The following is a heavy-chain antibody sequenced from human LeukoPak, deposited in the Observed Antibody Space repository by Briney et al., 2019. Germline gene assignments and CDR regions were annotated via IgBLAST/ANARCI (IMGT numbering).Heavy chain of an antibody. CDR3: ARVVPGTGFFY. D-gene: IGHD2-8*02. J-gene: IGHJ4*02. CDR1: GGSFSGYY. CDR2: INHSGST. Sequence: SETLSLTCAVYGGSFSGYYWSWIRQPPGKGLEWIGEINHSGSTNYNPSLKSRVTISVDTSKNQFSLRLSSVTASDTAVYYCARVVPGTGFFYWGQGTLVTVSS. V-gene: IGHV4-34*01.